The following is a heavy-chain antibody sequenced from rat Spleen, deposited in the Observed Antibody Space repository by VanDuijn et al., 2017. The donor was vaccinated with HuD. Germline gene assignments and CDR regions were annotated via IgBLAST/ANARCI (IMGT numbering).Heavy chain of an antibody. CDR3: VRDGNNYWHFDF. J-gene: IGHJ1*01. CDR1: GFTFSTFA. CDR2: IASGGPNT. D-gene: IGHD1-12*02. Sequence: EVQLVESGGCLVQPGRSLRLSCSASGFTFSTFAMAWVRQTPKKGLEWIATIASGGPNTFYPDSVKGRFTISRDNAKTTLFLQMDRLRSEDTATYYCVRDGNNYWHFDFWGPGTMVTVSS. V-gene: IGHV5S13*01.